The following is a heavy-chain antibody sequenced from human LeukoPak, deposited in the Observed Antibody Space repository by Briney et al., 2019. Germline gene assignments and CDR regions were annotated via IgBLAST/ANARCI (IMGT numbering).Heavy chain of an antibody. CDR1: GFTFSSYA. Sequence: PGGSLRLSCAASGFTFSSYAMSWVRQAPGKGLEWVSAVSGSGGSTYYADSVKGRFTISRDNSKNTLYLQMNSLRAEDTAVYYCAKDRAVPAPLDRGGPAPEDWFDPWGQGTLVTVSS. J-gene: IGHJ5*02. D-gene: IGHD2-2*01. CDR2: VSGSGGST. CDR3: AKDRAVPAPLDRGGPAPEDWFDP. V-gene: IGHV3-23*01.